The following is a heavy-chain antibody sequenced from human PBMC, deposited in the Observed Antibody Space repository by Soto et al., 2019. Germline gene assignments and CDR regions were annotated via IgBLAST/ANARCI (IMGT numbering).Heavy chain of an antibody. CDR2: FDPEDGET. J-gene: IGHJ4*02. D-gene: IGHD2-2*01. Sequence: ASVKVSCKVSGYTLTELSMHWVRQAPGKGLEWMGGFDPEDGETIYAQKFQGRVTMTEDTSTDTAYMELSSLRSEDTAVYYCATDCGPRGASCYSVGGYWGQGTLVTVSS. V-gene: IGHV1-24*01. CDR3: ATDCGPRGASCYSVGGY. CDR1: GYTLTELS.